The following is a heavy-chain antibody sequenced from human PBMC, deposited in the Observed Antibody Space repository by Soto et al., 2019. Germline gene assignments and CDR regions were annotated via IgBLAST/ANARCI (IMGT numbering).Heavy chain of an antibody. D-gene: IGHD6-19*01. Sequence: QVQLLQSGAEVKKPGSSVRVSCEASGGTFRTYAISWVRQAPGQGLEWMGEIIPIFGKANYAQKFQGRVTITAAEPTTTVYMDLRSLTSEDTAVYYCAKGAVAGTPTSYYYYGMDVWSQGTTVTVS. CDR3: AKGAVAGTPTSYYYYGMDV. CDR1: GGTFRTYA. CDR2: IIPIFGKA. J-gene: IGHJ6*02. V-gene: IGHV1-69*12.